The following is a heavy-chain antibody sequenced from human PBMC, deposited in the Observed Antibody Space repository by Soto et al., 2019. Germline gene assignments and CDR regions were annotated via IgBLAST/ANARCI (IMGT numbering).Heavy chain of an antibody. V-gene: IGHV4-61*05. CDR3: ARQYGGSYADY. CDR2: IYYSGST. CDR1: GDTISTGGYT. J-gene: IGHJ4*02. D-gene: IGHD1-26*01. Sequence: SETLSLTCDVSGDTISTGGYTWAWIRQPPGKGLEWIGYIYYSGSTNYNPSLKSRVTISVDTSKNQFSLKLSSVTAADTAVYYCARQYGGSYADYWGQGTLVTVPQ.